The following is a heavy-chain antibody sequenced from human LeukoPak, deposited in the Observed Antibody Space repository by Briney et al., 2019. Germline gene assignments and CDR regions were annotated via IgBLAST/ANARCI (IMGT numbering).Heavy chain of an antibody. D-gene: IGHD3-22*01. Sequence: PGGSLRLSCAASGLTFSSYAMSWVRQAPGKGLEWVSAISGSGGSTYYADSVKGRFTICRDNSKNTLYLQVDSLRAEDTAVYYCAKVGMDTMIVVVRGVCDHWGQGTLVTVSS. V-gene: IGHV3-23*01. CDR2: ISGSGGST. CDR3: AKVGMDTMIVVVRGVCDH. CDR1: GLTFSSYA. J-gene: IGHJ4*02.